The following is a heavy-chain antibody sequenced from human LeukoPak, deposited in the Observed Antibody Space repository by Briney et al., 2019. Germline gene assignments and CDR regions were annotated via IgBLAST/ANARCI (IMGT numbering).Heavy chain of an antibody. D-gene: IGHD6-13*01. CDR3: ASSSSRRFDY. CDR2: IYYSGST. Sequence: SETLSLTCTVSGGSISSGGYYWSWIRQHPGTGLEWIGYIYYSGSTYYNPSLKSRVTISVDTSKNQFSLKLSSVTAADTAVYYCASSSSRRFDYWGQGTLVTVSS. J-gene: IGHJ4*02. V-gene: IGHV4-31*03. CDR1: GGSISSGGYY.